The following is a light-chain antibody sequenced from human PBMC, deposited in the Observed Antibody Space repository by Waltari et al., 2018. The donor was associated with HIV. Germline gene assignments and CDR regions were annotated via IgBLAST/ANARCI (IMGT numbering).Light chain of an antibody. CDR3: QQYKNWPPLT. V-gene: IGKV3-15*01. Sequence: ETVMTQSPGTLSASPGETVTLSCTASQSIDDKLAWYQRKPGQSPRLLIYAASTGATSVPGRFSGSGSGTQFTLTIRNLQSEDSAVYYCQQYKNWPPLTFGQGTKVEIK. J-gene: IGKJ1*01. CDR2: AAS. CDR1: QSIDDK.